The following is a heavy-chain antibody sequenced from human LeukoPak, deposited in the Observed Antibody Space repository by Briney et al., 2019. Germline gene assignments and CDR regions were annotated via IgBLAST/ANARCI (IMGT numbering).Heavy chain of an antibody. Sequence: GGSLRLSCAASGFTLSSYSMNWVRQAPGKGLEWVSYISSSSSTIYYADSVEGRFTVSRDNSKNTLYLEMRSLRAEDTAVYYCARDLHPRLTGYFDYWGQGTLVTVSS. J-gene: IGHJ4*02. CDR1: GFTLSSYS. CDR3: ARDLHPRLTGYFDY. V-gene: IGHV3-48*01. CDR2: ISSSSSTI. D-gene: IGHD3-16*01.